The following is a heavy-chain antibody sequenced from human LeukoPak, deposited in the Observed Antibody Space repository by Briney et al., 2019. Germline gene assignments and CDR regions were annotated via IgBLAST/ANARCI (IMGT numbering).Heavy chain of an antibody. CDR2: IRSKAYGGTT. J-gene: IGHJ4*02. CDR1: GFTFGDYA. D-gene: IGHD3-3*01. CDR3: TRVFPYLLDY. V-gene: IGHV3-49*04. Sequence: GGSLRLSCTASGFTFGDYAMSWVRQAPGKGLEWVGFIRSKAYGGTTEYAASVKGRFTISRDDSKSIAYLQMNSLKTEDTAVYYCTRVFPYLLDYWGQGTLVTVSS.